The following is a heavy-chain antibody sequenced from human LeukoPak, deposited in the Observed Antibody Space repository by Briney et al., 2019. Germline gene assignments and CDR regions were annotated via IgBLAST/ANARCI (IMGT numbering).Heavy chain of an antibody. CDR2: IKPDGREK. D-gene: IGHD1-26*01. CDR1: GFNFSRYW. V-gene: IGHV3-7*01. CDR3: VVPPGVGAPLEFDC. Sequence: GGSLRLSCAASGFNFSRYWMSWVRQAPGKGLEWVSNIKPDGREKYYGDSVEGRVTISRDNAKNSMSLQMDNLRVEDTAVYYCVVPPGVGAPLEFDCWGQGTLVTVSS. J-gene: IGHJ4*02.